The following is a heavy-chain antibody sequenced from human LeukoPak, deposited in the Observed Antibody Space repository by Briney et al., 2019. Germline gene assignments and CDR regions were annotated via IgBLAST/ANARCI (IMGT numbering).Heavy chain of an antibody. Sequence: GGSLRLSCAASGFTFSSYAMTWVRQAPGKGLEWVSAISASGGSTYYADSVKGRFTISRDNSKNTLYLQMNSLRAEDPAIYYCTSHISSTYWGQGTLVTVSS. CDR3: TSHISSTY. V-gene: IGHV3-23*01. CDR1: GFTFSSYA. CDR2: ISASGGST. D-gene: IGHD2-21*01. J-gene: IGHJ4*02.